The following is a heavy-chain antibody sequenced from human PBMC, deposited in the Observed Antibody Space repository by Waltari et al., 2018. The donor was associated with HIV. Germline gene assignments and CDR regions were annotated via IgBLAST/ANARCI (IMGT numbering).Heavy chain of an antibody. V-gene: IGHV1-2*02. CDR3: ARQMTFYDAFDV. J-gene: IGHJ3*01. CDR2: IYSNTGDT. Sequence: QVQLVQSGAAVKKPRASVQVSSKTSGLSLPAYYIHWVRQAPGQGLEWMGWIYSNTGDTNYGLQFEGRVTMTRDTSMRTAYMELRTLRSDDTALYYCARQMTFYDAFDVWGQGTVVTVSS. CDR1: GLSLPAYY.